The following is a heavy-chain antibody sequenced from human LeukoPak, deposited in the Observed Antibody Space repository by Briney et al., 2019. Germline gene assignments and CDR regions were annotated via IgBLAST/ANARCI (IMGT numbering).Heavy chain of an antibody. Sequence: ASVKVSCKASGYTFTGYYMHWVRQAPGQGLEWMGWINPNSGGTNYAQKFQGRVTTTRDTSISTAYMELSRLRSDDTAAYYCARDIGDCSSTSCQLEFDPWGQGTLVTVSS. D-gene: IGHD2-2*01. CDR3: ARDIGDCSSTSCQLEFDP. J-gene: IGHJ5*02. CDR2: INPNSGGT. V-gene: IGHV1-2*02. CDR1: GYTFTGYY.